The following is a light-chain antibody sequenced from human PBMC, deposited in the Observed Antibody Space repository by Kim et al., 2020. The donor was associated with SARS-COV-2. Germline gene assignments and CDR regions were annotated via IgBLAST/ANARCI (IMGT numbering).Light chain of an antibody. CDR1: QSISSW. V-gene: IGKV1-5*03. CDR2: KAS. Sequence: DIQMTQSPSTLSASVGDRVTITCRASQSISSWLAWYQQKPGKAPKLLIYKASGLESGVPSRFSGSGSGTEFTLTISSLQPDDFATYYCQQYNSYPVTFGQGTKVEI. CDR3: QQYNSYPVT. J-gene: IGKJ2*01.